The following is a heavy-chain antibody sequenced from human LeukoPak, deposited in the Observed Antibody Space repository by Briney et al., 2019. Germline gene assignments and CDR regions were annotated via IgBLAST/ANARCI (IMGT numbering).Heavy chain of an antibody. J-gene: IGHJ4*02. CDR3: ARPYSSGYYSTPYYFDY. Sequence: GESLKISCKGSGYSFTSYWIGWVRQMPGKGLEWMGITYPGDSDTRYSPSFQGQVTISADKSISTAYLQWSSLKASDTAMYYCARPYSSGYYSTPYYFDYWGQGTLVTVSS. D-gene: IGHD3-22*01. V-gene: IGHV5-51*01. CDR1: GYSFTSYW. CDR2: TYPGDSDT.